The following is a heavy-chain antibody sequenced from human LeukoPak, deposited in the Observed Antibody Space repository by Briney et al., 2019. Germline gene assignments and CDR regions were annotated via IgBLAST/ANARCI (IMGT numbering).Heavy chain of an antibody. CDR1: GYSISSGYY. Sequence: SETLSLTCTVSGYSISSGYYWGWIRQPPGKGLEWIGSIYHSGSTYYNPSLKSRVTISVDTSKNQFSLKLSSVTAADTAVYYCARLDSGAAGVLWGQGTLVTVSS. CDR3: ARLDSGAAGVL. CDR2: IYHSGST. J-gene: IGHJ4*02. V-gene: IGHV4-38-2*02. D-gene: IGHD6-13*01.